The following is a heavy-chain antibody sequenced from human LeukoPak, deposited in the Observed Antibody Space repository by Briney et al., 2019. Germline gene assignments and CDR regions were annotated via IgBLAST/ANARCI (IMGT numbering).Heavy chain of an antibody. CDR2: IYPGDSDT. CDR1: GYRFTSYW. Sequence: PGESLKISCKGSGYRFTSYWIGWVRQMPGKGLEWMGIIYPGDSDTRYSPSFQGQVTISADKSISTAYLQWSSLKASDTAMYARRSVRAEQLERRRIRDYYMDVWGKGATVTVSS. J-gene: IGHJ6*03. V-gene: IGHV5-51*01. D-gene: IGHD1-1*01. CDR3: RSVRAEQLERRRIRDYYMDV.